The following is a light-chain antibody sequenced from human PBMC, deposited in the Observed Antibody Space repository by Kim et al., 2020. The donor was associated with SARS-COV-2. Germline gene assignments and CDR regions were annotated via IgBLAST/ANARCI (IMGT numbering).Light chain of an antibody. CDR1: QSISSEF. J-gene: IGKJ2*01. V-gene: IGKV3-20*01. CDR2: GAS. Sequence: PGERATLHCRASQSISSEFLAWYQQISGQPPRLLMFGASNRAAGIPDRFSGGGSGTDFTLTITRLEPADSAVYYCQQYTTSPPAYTFGQGTKLEI. CDR3: QQYTTSPPAYT.